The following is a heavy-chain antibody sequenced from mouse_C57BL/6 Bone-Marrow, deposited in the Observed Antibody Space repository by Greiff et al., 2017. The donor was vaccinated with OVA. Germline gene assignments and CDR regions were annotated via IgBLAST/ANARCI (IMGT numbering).Heavy chain of an antibody. V-gene: IGHV1-4*01. CDR3: ARGHYGSSYWYFDV. CDR2: INPSSGYT. Sequence: VQLQQSGAELARPGASVKMSCKASGYTFTSYTMHWVKQRPGQGLEWIGYINPSSGYTKYNQKFKDKATLTADKSSSTAYMQLSSLTSEDSAVYYCARGHYGSSYWYFDVWGTGTTVTVSS. D-gene: IGHD1-1*01. J-gene: IGHJ1*03. CDR1: GYTFTSYT.